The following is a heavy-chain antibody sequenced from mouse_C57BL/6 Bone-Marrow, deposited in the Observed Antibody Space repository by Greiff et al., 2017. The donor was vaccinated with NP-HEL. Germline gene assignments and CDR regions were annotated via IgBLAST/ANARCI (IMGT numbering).Heavy chain of an antibody. CDR3: AIYYGSSYWYFDV. J-gene: IGHJ1*03. V-gene: IGHV1-59*01. Sequence: VQLQQSGAELVRPGTSVKLSCKASGYTFTSYWMHWVKQRPGQGLEWIGVIDPSDSYTNYNQKFKGKATLTVDTSSSTAYMQLSSLTSEDSAVYYCAIYYGSSYWYFDVWGTGTTVTVSS. CDR2: IDPSDSYT. D-gene: IGHD1-1*01. CDR1: GYTFTSYW.